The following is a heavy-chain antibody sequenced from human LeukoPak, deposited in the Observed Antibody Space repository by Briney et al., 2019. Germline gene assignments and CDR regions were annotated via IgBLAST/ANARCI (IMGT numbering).Heavy chain of an antibody. D-gene: IGHD3-9*01. CDR3: ARGRYDILTGYSYFDY. V-gene: IGHV4-61*02. Sequence: PSETLSLTCTVSGGSISSGSYYWSWIRQPAGKGLEWIGRIYTSGSTNYNPSLKSRVTISVDTSKNQFSLKLSSVTAADTAVYYCARGRYDILTGYSYFDYWGQGTLVTVSS. CDR2: IYTSGST. J-gene: IGHJ4*02. CDR1: GGSISSGSYY.